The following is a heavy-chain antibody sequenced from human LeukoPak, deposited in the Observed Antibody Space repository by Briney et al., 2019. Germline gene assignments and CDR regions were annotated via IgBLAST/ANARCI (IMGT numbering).Heavy chain of an antibody. J-gene: IGHJ3*02. CDR3: ARFSVSCYAFDI. D-gene: IGHD2-2*01. CDR1: GFTFSSYM. V-gene: IGHV3-21*01. Sequence: GTSLRPSCAASGFTFSSYMMNWVRQAPGKGLEWVSSINSGSTYTYYTESVRGRFTISRDNAKNSLYLQMNSLRAEDTAVYYCARFSVSCYAFDIWGQGTMVTVSS. CDR2: INSGSTYT.